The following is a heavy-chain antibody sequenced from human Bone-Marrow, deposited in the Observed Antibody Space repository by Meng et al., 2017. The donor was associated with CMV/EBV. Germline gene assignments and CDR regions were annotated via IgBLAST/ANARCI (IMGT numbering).Heavy chain of an antibody. CDR1: GFTFSSYE. Sequence: GGSLRLSCAASGFTFSSYEMNWVRQAPGKGLEWVSYISSSGSTIYYADSVKGRFTISRDNAKNSLYLQMNSLRAEDTAVYYCASGMWLPFDYWGHGTLVTISS. V-gene: IGHV3-48*03. D-gene: IGHD3-22*01. CDR3: ASGMWLPFDY. CDR2: ISSSGSTI. J-gene: IGHJ4*01.